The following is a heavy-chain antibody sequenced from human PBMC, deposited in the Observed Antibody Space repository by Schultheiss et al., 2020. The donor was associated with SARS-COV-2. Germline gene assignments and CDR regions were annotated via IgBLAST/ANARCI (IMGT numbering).Heavy chain of an antibody. Sequence: LRLSCTVSGGSISSGGYYWSWIRQHPGKGLEWIGYIYYSGSTYYNPSLKSRVTISVDTSKNQFSLKLSSVTAADTAVYYCARVGSSNWYFNYFDSWGQGTLVTVSS. V-gene: IGHV4-31*03. CDR1: GGSISSGGYY. J-gene: IGHJ4*02. D-gene: IGHD6-13*01. CDR2: IYYSGST. CDR3: ARVGSSNWYFNYFDS.